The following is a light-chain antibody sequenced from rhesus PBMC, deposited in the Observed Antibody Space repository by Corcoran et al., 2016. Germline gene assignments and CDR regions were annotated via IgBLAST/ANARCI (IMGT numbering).Light chain of an antibody. CDR3: MQALEYPLT. CDR2: EVS. V-gene: IGKV2-104*02. CDR1: GNTY. Sequence: GNTYLAWYLQKPGQSPQPWIYEVSNRASGVPDRFSGSGSDTDFTLKISRVEAEVVGVYYCMQALEYPLTFGGGTKVEIK. J-gene: IGKJ4*01.